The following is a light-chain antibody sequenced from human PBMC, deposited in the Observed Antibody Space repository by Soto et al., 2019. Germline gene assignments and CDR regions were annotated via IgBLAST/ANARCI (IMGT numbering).Light chain of an antibody. Sequence: EIVLTQSPGTLPLSPGERATLSCRASQSVSSSYLAWYQHNPGQAPRLLIYGASSRSTGIPDRFSGSGSGTDFTLTISRLEPEESAVYYFQQCGSSPATFGQGTKVEIK. CDR2: GAS. CDR1: QSVSSSY. CDR3: QQCGSSPAT. J-gene: IGKJ1*01. V-gene: IGKV3-20*01.